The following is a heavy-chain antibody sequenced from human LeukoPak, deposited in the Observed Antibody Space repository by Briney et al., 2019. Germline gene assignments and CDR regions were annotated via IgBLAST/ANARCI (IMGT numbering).Heavy chain of an antibody. Sequence: GRSLRLSCAASGFTFSSYAMHWVRQAPGKGLEWVAVISYDGSNKYYADSVKGRFTISRDNSKNTLYLQMNSLRAEDTAVYYCARDLWDRSSLDRYYDFWSGYYKGPFDYWGQGTLVTVSS. V-gene: IGHV3-30-3*01. J-gene: IGHJ4*02. CDR1: GFTFSSYA. CDR3: ARDLWDRSSLDRYYDFWSGYYKGPFDY. D-gene: IGHD3-3*01. CDR2: ISYDGSNK.